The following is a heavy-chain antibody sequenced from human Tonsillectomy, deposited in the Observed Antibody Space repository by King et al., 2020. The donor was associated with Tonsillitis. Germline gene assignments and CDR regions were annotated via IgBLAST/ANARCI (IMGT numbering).Heavy chain of an antibody. D-gene: IGHD3-9*01. J-gene: IGHJ5*02. CDR1: GYTFTSSG. V-gene: IGHV1-18*01. Sequence: HVQLVESGAEMKKPGASVKVSCKASGYTFTSSGITWVRQAPGQGLEWMGWISAYSGDTKYAQKLQGRVTMTTDTSTSTAYMELRSLRSDDTAVYYCARDRALLTCFFDNWFDPWGPGTLVPVSS. CDR3: ARDRALLTCFFDNWFDP. CDR2: ISAYSGDT.